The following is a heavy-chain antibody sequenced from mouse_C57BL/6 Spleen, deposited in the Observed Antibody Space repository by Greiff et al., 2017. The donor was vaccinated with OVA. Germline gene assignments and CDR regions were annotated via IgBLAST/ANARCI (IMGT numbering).Heavy chain of an antibody. J-gene: IGHJ2*01. CDR3: ARSGLILRYFDY. CDR1: GYAFSSSW. V-gene: IGHV1-82*01. D-gene: IGHD1-1*01. Sequence: QVQLKQSGPELVKPGASVKISCKASGYAFSSSWMNWVKQRPGKGLEWIGRIYPGDGDTNYNGKFKGKATLTADKSSSTAYMQLSSLTSEDSAVYFCARSGLILRYFDYWGQGTTLTVSS. CDR2: IYPGDGDT.